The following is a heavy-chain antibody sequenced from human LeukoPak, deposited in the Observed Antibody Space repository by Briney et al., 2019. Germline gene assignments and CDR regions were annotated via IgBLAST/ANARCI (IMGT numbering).Heavy chain of an antibody. D-gene: IGHD4-17*01. CDR1: GFTFSSYA. Sequence: PGGSLRLSCAASGFTFSSYAMSWVRQAPGKGLEWVSGIIGGGSTYYADSVKSRFTISRDNSKNTLYLQMNSLRAEDTAVYYCATLYGDYGTMNYYYYMDVWGKGTTVTVSS. J-gene: IGHJ6*03. CDR3: ATLYGDYGTMNYYYYMDV. CDR2: IIGGGST. V-gene: IGHV3-23*01.